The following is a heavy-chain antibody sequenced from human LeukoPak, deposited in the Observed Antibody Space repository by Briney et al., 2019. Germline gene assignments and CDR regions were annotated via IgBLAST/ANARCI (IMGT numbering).Heavy chain of an antibody. J-gene: IGHJ5*02. CDR2: IFYTGST. D-gene: IGHD3-10*01. Sequence: SETLSLTCTVSGGSISSYYWSRIRQPPGKGLEWIGYIFYTGSTNYNPSLKSRVTISVDRSKNQFSLKLSSVTAADTAIYYCARAGAWQIDPWGQGTLVTVSS. V-gene: IGHV4-59*01. CDR3: ARAGAWQIDP. CDR1: GGSISSYY.